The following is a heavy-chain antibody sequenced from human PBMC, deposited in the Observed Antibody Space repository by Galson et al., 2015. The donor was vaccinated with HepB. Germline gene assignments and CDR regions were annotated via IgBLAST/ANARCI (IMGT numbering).Heavy chain of an antibody. V-gene: IGHV3-23*01. D-gene: IGHD3-16*01. J-gene: IGHJ4*02. Sequence: SLRLSCAASGFTFSTFDMTWVRQAPGKGLECVSTIIGYDNTTYYADSVRGRFTIAKDKSKNTLYLQMNSLRVEDTALYYCVKGAWADYWGQGTLVTVSS. CDR3: VKGAWADY. CDR1: GFTFSTFD. CDR2: IIGYDNTT.